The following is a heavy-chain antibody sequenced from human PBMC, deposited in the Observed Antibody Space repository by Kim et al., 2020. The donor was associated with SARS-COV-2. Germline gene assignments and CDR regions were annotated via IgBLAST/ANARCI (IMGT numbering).Heavy chain of an antibody. J-gene: IGHJ5*02. CDR3: ARHLRFGAAAGDWFDP. CDR2: IYYSGST. V-gene: IGHV4-59*13. CDR1: GGSISSYY. D-gene: IGHD6-13*01. Sequence: SETLSLTCTVSGGSISSYYWSWIRQPPGKGLEWIGYIYYSGSTNYNPSLKSRVTISVDTSNNQFSLKLSSVTAADTAVYYCARHLRFGAAAGDWFDPWGQGTLVTVSS.